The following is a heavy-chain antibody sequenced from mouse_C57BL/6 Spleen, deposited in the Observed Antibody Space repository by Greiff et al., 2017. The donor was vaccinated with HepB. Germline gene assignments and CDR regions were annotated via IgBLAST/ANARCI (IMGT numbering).Heavy chain of an antibody. V-gene: IGHV1-80*01. CDR3: ARSPMVTTVFDY. D-gene: IGHD2-2*01. Sequence: VQLQQSGAELVKPGASVKISCKASGYAFSSYWMNWVKQRPGKGLEWIGQIYPGDGDTNYNGKFKGKATLTADKSSSTAYMQLSSLTSEDSAVYFCARSPMVTTVFDYWGQGTTLTVSS. CDR2: IYPGDGDT. CDR1: GYAFSSYW. J-gene: IGHJ2*01.